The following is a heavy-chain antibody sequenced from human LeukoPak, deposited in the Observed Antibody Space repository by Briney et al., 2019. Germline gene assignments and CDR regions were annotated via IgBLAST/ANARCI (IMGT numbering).Heavy chain of an antibody. D-gene: IGHD1-1*01. V-gene: IGHV4-59*08. CDR1: GGSISGFY. CDR2: IYYSGST. Sequence: SETLSLTCTVSGGSISGFYWSWIRQPPGKGLEWIGYIYYSGSTNYNPSLKSRVTISLDTSKNQFSLKLSSVTAADTAVYYCARRGQSTTLYYYYAMDVWGQGTTVTVPS. CDR3: ARRGQSTTLYYYYAMDV. J-gene: IGHJ6*02.